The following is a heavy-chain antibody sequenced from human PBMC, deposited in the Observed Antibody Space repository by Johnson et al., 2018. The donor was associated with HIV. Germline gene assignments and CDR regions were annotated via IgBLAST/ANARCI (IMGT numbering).Heavy chain of an antibody. CDR1: GFSFSSYA. Sequence: QVQLVESGGGVVQAGRSLRLSCAASGFSFSSYALHWVRQAPGKGLEWVAVVSYETTNKHYADSVKGRFTISRDNSKNAMPLQMNSLRAEDTAVYYCARDYNGAFDVWGQGTLVTVSS. J-gene: IGHJ3*01. D-gene: IGHD5-24*01. CDR2: VSYETTNK. CDR3: ARDYNGAFDV. V-gene: IGHV3-30-3*01.